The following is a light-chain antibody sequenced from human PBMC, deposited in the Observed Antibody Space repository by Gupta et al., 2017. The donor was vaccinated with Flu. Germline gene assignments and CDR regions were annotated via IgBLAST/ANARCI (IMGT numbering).Light chain of an antibody. CDR2: SAS. J-gene: IGKJ4*01. V-gene: IGKV1-39*01. CDR3: QQCDNTPPT. CDR1: QSISSY. Sequence: DIQMTQSPSSLSASVGDRVTITCRASQSISSYLNWYQQTPGKAPKFLIYSASNLQSGVSSRFSGSGSGTDFTLTISSLQPEDFATYYCQQCDNTPPTFGGGTKLEIK.